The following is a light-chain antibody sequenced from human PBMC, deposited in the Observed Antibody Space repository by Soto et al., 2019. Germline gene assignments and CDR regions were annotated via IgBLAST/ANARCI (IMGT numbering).Light chain of an antibody. V-gene: IGKV3-20*01. J-gene: IGKJ5*01. CDR3: QQYGSSPQT. Sequence: EIVWTQSPGTLSLSPGESPTLSCRASQRVRGNGLAWYQQKPGQAPRLLIYGASNRATGIPDRFSGSGSGTDFTLTISRLEPEDFAVYYCQQYGSSPQTFGQGTRLDIE. CDR1: QRVRGNG. CDR2: GAS.